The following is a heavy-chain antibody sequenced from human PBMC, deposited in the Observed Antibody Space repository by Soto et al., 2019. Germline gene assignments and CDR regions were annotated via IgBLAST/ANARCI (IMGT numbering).Heavy chain of an antibody. V-gene: IGHV3-23*01. CDR2: ISGSGDST. D-gene: IGHD6-19*01. Sequence: EVQLLESGGGLVQPGGSLSLSCAASGFTFSGYAMNWVRQAPGKGLEWVSVISGSGDSTYYADSVKGRVTISRDNSKNTLYLQMNSLRAEDTAVYYCARRSSGWYFDYWGQGTRVTVSS. J-gene: IGHJ4*02. CDR1: GFTFSGYA. CDR3: ARRSSGWYFDY.